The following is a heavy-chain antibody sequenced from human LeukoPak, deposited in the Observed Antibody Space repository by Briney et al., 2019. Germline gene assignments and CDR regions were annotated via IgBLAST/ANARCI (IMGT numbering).Heavy chain of an antibody. CDR3: VRSMGHFDF. V-gene: IGHV6-1*01. CDR2: TYYRPNWYH. Sequence: SPTLSLTFAISGDSVSSNIAAWTWIRQSPSRGLEWLGRTYYRPNWYHDYALSMQSRVTINPDTSKNQFSLQLNSVTPEDTAVYYCVRSMGHFDFWGQGTLVTVSS. CDR1: GDSVSSNIAA. D-gene: IGHD1-26*01. J-gene: IGHJ4*02.